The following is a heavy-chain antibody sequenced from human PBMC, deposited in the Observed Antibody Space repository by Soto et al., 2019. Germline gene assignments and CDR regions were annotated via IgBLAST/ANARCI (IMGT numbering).Heavy chain of an antibody. V-gene: IGHV6-1*01. CDR2: TYYRSKWYN. CDR1: GDSVSSNSGS. Sequence: SHTLSPTCYISGDSVSSNSGSWNWLTQSPSRGLEWPGRTYYRSKWYNDYVVSVKSRITINPDTSKNQFSLQLNSVTPEDTAVYYCARERGVLSEAFDIWGQGTVVTVS. D-gene: IGHD3-10*01. CDR3: ARERGVLSEAFDI. J-gene: IGHJ3*02.